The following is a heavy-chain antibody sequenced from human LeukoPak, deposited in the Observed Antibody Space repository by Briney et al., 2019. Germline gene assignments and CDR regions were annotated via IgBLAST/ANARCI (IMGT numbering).Heavy chain of an antibody. CDR1: GFTVSSNY. Sequence: PGGSLRLSCAASGFTVSSNYMSWVRQAPGKGLEWVSVIYSGGSTYYADSVKGRFTISRDNSKNTLYLQMNSLRAEDTAVYYCARDAHDYGDYETLGYFDLWGRGTLVTVSS. J-gene: IGHJ2*01. D-gene: IGHD4-17*01. V-gene: IGHV3-66*01. CDR2: IYSGGST. CDR3: ARDAHDYGDYETLGYFDL.